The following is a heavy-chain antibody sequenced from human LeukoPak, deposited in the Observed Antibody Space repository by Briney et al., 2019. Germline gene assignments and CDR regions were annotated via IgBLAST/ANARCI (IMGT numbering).Heavy chain of an antibody. J-gene: IGHJ4*02. CDR2: IYYSGST. D-gene: IGHD6-6*01. Sequence: SETLSLTCTVSGGSISSSSYYWGWIRQPPGKGLEWIGSIYYSGSTYYNPSLKSRVTISVDTSKNQFSLKLSSVTAADTAVYYCARRVIAAPCYFDYWGQGTLVTVSS. CDR1: GGSISSSSYY. V-gene: IGHV4-39*01. CDR3: ARRVIAAPCYFDY.